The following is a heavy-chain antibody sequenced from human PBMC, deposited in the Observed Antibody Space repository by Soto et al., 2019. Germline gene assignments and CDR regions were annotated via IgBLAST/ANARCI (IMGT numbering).Heavy chain of an antibody. CDR1: GFSLTSYF. CDR3: ARGQQWLLTD. CDR2: INPSGGRT. D-gene: IGHD6-19*01. Sequence: ASVKVSCKASGFSLTSYFFHWVRQAPGQGLEWMGIINPSGGRTTYTQKFQGRVTMTRDTSTSTVYMELSSLRSEDTAVYFCARGQQWLLTDWGQGTLVTVSS. V-gene: IGHV1-46*03. J-gene: IGHJ4*02.